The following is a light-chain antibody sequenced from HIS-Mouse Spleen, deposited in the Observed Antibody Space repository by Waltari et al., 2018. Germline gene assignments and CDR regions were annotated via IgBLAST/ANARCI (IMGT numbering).Light chain of an antibody. CDR2: DAS. CDR3: QHLLPCPWLT. Sequence: ELVLTQSPATLSLSPGERATLSCRASQSVSSYLAWYQQKPGQAPRLLIYDASNRATGVPARFSGSGSVTDFTLTISSLEPASFSLSSCQHLLPCPWLTFGPGTKVDIK. CDR1: QSVSSY. V-gene: IGKV3-11*01. J-gene: IGKJ3*01.